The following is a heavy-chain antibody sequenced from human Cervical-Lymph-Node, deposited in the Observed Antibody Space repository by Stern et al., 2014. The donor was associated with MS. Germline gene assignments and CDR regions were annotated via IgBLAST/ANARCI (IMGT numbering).Heavy chain of an antibody. D-gene: IGHD3-3*01. J-gene: IGHJ5*02. CDR2: ISAYNANT. V-gene: IGHV1-18*01. Sequence: QVQLVQSGAEVRKPGASVKVSCKASGYTLTSYGITWVRQAPGQGLEWMGWISAYNANTNYAQKVQGRVTMTTDTSTDTAYMELRSLRSDDTAVYYCARVLYGTNLRAYSDPWGQGTLVTVSS. CDR1: GYTLTSYG. CDR3: ARVLYGTNLRAYSDP.